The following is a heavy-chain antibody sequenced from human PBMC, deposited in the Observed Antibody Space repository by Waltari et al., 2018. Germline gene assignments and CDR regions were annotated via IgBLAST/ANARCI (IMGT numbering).Heavy chain of an antibody. Sequence: QLQLQESGPGLVKPSETLSLTCTVSGGSISSSSYYWGWIRQPPGKGLEGIGRIYYSGSTYYNPSLKSRVTISVDTSKNQFSLKLSSVTAADTAVYYCARQLLLWFGELDMDVWGQGTTVTVSS. CDR2: IYYSGST. CDR3: ARQLLLWFGELDMDV. CDR1: GGSISSSSYY. D-gene: IGHD3-10*01. J-gene: IGHJ6*02. V-gene: IGHV4-39*01.